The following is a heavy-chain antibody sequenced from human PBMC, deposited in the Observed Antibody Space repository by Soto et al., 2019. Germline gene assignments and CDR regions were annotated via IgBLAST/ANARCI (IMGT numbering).Heavy chain of an antibody. CDR1: GGTFSSYS. CDR3: ARDGGRHSGGIDY. Sequence: QVQLVQSGAEVKKPGSSVKVSCKASGGTFSSYSINWVRQAPGQGLEWMGEIIPIFSTANYAQKFQGRGTITADESTSTAYMELSSLRSEDTAVYCCARDGGRHSGGIDYWGQGPLVTVSS. V-gene: IGHV1-69*01. CDR2: IIPIFSTA. D-gene: IGHD1-26*01. J-gene: IGHJ4*02.